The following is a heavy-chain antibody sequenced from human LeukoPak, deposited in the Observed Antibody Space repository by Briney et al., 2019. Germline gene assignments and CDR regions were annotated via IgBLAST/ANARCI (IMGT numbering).Heavy chain of an antibody. CDR1: GYTFTSYG. Sequence: ASVKVSCKASGYTFTSYGISWVRQAPGQGVEWMGWISAYNGNTNYAQKLQGRVTMTTDTSTSTAYMELRSLRSDDTAVYYCPRKEPRSAPKAALLFHPWGQGALVTVSS. CDR2: ISAYNGNT. J-gene: IGHJ5*02. V-gene: IGHV1-18*01. CDR3: PRKEPRSAPKAALLFHP. D-gene: IGHD3-10*01.